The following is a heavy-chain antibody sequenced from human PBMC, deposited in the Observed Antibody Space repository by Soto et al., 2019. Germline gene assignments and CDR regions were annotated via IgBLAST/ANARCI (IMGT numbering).Heavy chain of an antibody. V-gene: IGHV3-49*03. CDR1: GFTFGDYV. CDR2: IRSKAYGGRT. Sequence: GGSLRLSCTASGFTFGDYVMSWFRQAPGKGLEWVGFIRSKAYGGRTEYAASVKGRFIISRDDSKSIAYLQMNSLKTEDTAVYYCTTNYYDSSGYDNWLDPWGQGTLVTVSS. J-gene: IGHJ5*02. CDR3: TTNYYDSSGYDNWLDP. D-gene: IGHD3-22*01.